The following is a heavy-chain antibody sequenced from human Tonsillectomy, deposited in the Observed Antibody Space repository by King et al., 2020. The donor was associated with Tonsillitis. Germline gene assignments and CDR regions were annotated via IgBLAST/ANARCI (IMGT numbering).Heavy chain of an antibody. Sequence: QLVQSGGGVVQPGRSLRLPCAASGFTFSSYAMHWVRQAPGKGLEWVALISYDGSNKYYADSVKGRFTTSRDNSKNTLYLQMNSLRAEDTAVYYWARDYRSTWLQRWFKGDAFDIWGQGTMVTVSS. CDR1: GFTFSSYA. CDR2: ISYDGSNK. J-gene: IGHJ3*02. D-gene: IGHD5-18*01. CDR3: ARDYRSTWLQRWFKGDAFDI. V-gene: IGHV3-30-3*01.